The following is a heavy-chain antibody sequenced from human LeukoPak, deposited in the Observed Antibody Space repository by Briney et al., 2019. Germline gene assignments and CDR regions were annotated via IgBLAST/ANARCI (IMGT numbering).Heavy chain of an antibody. CDR2: ISGSGGST. J-gene: IGHJ4*02. CDR1: GFTFSNYA. Sequence: GGSLRLSCAASGFTFSNYAMTWVRQAPGKGLEWVSAISGSGGSTYYADSVKGRFTNSRDNSKNTLYLQMNSLRAEDTAIYYCAKEYYDTTGYFYSLDFWGQGTLVTVSS. D-gene: IGHD3-22*01. V-gene: IGHV3-23*01. CDR3: AKEYYDTTGYFYSLDF.